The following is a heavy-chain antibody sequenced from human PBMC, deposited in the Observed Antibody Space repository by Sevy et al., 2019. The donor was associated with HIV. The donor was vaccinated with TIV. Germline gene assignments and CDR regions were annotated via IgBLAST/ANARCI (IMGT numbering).Heavy chain of an antibody. D-gene: IGHD1-26*01. J-gene: IGHJ6*02. CDR3: ATTSTPLYYYALDV. Sequence: GGSLRLSCAASGFTVSSKYMSWVRQAPGKGLEWVSVIYSGEYTYYADSVKGQFTISRDISKNTLNLEMNNLRAEDTAIYYCATTSTPLYYYALDVWGQGTTVTVSS. CDR1: GFTVSSKY. CDR2: IYSGEYT. V-gene: IGHV3-53*01.